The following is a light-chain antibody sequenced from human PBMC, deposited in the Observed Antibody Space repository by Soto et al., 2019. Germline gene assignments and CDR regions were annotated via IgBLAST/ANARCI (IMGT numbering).Light chain of an antibody. Sequence: LTQSPGALSLTAGERATLSCRASQSVSSNYLAWYQQKPGQSPRLLIYGASNRASGISDRFSGSGSGTDFTLTIYRLEPEDCAVYYCQQYDTSPWTFGQGTMVGI. CDR1: QSVSSNY. V-gene: IGKV3-20*01. CDR2: GAS. J-gene: IGKJ1*01. CDR3: QQYDTSPWT.